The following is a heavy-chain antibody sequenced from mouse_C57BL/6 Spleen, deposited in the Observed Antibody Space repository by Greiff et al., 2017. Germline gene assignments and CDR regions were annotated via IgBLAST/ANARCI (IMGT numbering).Heavy chain of an antibody. V-gene: IGHV5-4*01. J-gene: IGHJ1*03. CDR2: ISDGGSYT. D-gene: IGHD2-12*01. CDR1: GFTFSSYA. CDR3: ARAPSQLGYFDF. Sequence: DVQLVESGGGLVKPGGSLKLSCAASGFTFSSYAMSWVRQTPEKRLEWVATISDGGSYTYYPDNVKGRFTISRDDAKNNLYLQMSHLKSEDTAMYYCARAPSQLGYFDFWGTGTTVTVSS.